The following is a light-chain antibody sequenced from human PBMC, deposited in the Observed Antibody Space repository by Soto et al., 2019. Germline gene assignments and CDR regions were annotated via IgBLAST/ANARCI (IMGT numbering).Light chain of an antibody. CDR1: QSISRH. V-gene: IGKV1-39*01. CDR2: GAS. J-gene: IGKJ1*01. CDR3: QPSYSTPRT. Sequence: DIQMTQSPSSLSASVGDRVTITCRASQSISRHLNWYQQKPGKAPILLIFGASTLQSGVPTSFSGSGSATDLTLTISSLQPEAFATYYCQPSYSTPRTFGQGT.